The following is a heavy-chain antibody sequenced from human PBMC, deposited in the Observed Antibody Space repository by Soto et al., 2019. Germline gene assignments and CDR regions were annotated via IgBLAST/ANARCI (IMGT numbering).Heavy chain of an antibody. CDR3: ARDLGPYSSPFDF. V-gene: IGHV1-18*01. CDR1: GYTFSRNG. J-gene: IGHJ4*02. D-gene: IGHD6-19*01. CDR2: ISPYNSNT. Sequence: QVQLVQSGAEVKMPGDSVKVSCKASGYTFSRNGISWVRQAPGQGLEWMGWISPYNSNTNYIQKLQGRLTMTTDTSTSTAYMELSSLRSDDTAVYYCARDLGPYSSPFDFWGQGTLVTVSS.